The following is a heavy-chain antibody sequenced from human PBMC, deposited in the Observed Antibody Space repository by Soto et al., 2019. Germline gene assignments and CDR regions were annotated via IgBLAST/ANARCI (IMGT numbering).Heavy chain of an antibody. CDR3: ARGLEPCDYYYCGMDV. Sequence: QVQLVESGGGVVQPGRSLRLSCAASGFTFSSYGMHWVRQAPGKGLEWVAVIWYDGSNKYYADSVKGRFTISRDNSKNTLYLQMNSLRAEDTAVYYCARGLEPCDYYYCGMDVWGQGTTVTVSS. V-gene: IGHV3-33*01. D-gene: IGHD1-1*01. J-gene: IGHJ6*02. CDR1: GFTFSSYG. CDR2: IWYDGSNK.